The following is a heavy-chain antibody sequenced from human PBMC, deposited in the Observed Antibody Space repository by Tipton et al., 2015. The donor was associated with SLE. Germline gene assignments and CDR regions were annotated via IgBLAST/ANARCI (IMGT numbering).Heavy chain of an antibody. CDR2: IYYSGST. Sequence: TLSLTCTVSGGSISSGGYYWSWIRQHPGKGLEWIGYIYYSGSTNYNPSLKSRVTISVDTSKNQFSLKLSSVTAADTAVYYCARGNDYYYYYGMDVWGQGTTVTVSS. CDR3: ARGNDYYYYYGMDV. D-gene: IGHD1-1*01. CDR1: GGSISSGGYY. V-gene: IGHV4-61*08. J-gene: IGHJ6*02.